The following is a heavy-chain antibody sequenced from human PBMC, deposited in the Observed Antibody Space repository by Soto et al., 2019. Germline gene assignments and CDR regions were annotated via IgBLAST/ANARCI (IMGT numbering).Heavy chain of an antibody. V-gene: IGHV4-59*01. J-gene: IGHJ4*02. D-gene: IGHD3-9*01. CDR2: IYYSGST. CDR1: GGSISSYY. CDR3: ARDKHIRYFDAYYFDY. Sequence: SKTLSLTCTVSGGSISSYYWSWIRQPPGKGLEWIGYIYYSGSTNYNPSLKSRVTISVDTSKNQFSLKLSSVTAADTAVYYCARDKHIRYFDAYYFDYWGQGTLVTVSS.